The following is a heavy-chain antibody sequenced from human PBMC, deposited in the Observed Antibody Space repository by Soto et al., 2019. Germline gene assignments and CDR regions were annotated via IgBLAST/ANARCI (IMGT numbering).Heavy chain of an antibody. Sequence: EVQLVESGGGLVQPGGSLRLSCVASGFTFRSYWMHWVRQAPGKGLVWVSRMNSDGSSISYADSVKGRFTISRDNAKNTLYLHMNSLSAEDTAVYYWARVPSVDYWGQGTLVTVSS. CDR2: MNSDGSSI. J-gene: IGHJ4*02. CDR3: ARVPSVDY. V-gene: IGHV3-74*01. CDR1: GFTFRSYW.